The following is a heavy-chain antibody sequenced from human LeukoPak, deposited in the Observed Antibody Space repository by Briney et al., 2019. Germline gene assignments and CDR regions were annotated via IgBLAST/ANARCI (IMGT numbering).Heavy chain of an antibody. CDR3: AKGRRNWNHDAFDI. CDR2: IRVNGGST. V-gene: IGHV3-23*01. D-gene: IGHD1-1*01. Sequence: PGASLRLSCAASGFTFSSDAMSWVRQAPGKGLEWVSAIRVNGGSTYYAGSGKGRFTISRDNSKSTLYLQMNSLRAEDTAVYYCAKGRRNWNHDAFDIWGQGTMVTVSS. CDR1: GFTFSSDA. J-gene: IGHJ3*02.